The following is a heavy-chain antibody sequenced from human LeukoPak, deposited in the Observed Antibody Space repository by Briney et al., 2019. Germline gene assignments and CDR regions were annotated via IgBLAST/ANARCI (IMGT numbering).Heavy chain of an antibody. D-gene: IGHD1-26*01. CDR3: ARDRAWDYLDS. CDR2: ITGSGDNT. Sequence: GGSLRLSCAASGFTFSSYGMTWVRQAPGKGLEWVSGITGSGDNTYYADSVKGRFTISRDNSKNTLYLQMDSLRVEDTAIYYCARDRAWDYLDSWDQGTLVTVSS. CDR1: GFTFSSYG. J-gene: IGHJ4*02. V-gene: IGHV3-23*01.